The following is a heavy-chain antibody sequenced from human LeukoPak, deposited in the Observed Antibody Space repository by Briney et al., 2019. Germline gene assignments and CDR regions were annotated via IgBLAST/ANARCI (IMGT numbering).Heavy chain of an antibody. CDR3: AHRRLCINGVCYDYDY. CDR1: GFSLTTNGVG. V-gene: IGHV2-5*02. Sequence: SGPTLVKPTQTLTLTCTFSGFSLTTNGVGVGWIRQPPGKALEWLALIYWDDDKRYSPSLKSRLTITKDTSKSQVVLTMTNMDPVDTATYYCAHRRLCINGVCYDYDYWGQGTLATVSS. D-gene: IGHD2-8*01. CDR2: IYWDDDK. J-gene: IGHJ4*02.